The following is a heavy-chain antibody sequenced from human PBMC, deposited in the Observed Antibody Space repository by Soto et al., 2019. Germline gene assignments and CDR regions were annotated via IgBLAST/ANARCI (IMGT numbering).Heavy chain of an antibody. CDR2: INSDGTST. CDR1: GFTFSRHW. V-gene: IGHV3-74*01. D-gene: IGHD5-12*01. J-gene: IGHJ4*02. CDR3: ASPYTATIHNGLNS. Sequence: EVQLVESGGGLVQPGGSLRLSCAASGFTFSRHWMHWVRQAPGKGLVWVSRINSDGTSTNYADSVKGRFTISRDNAKNTLYLQMNSLREEDTAVYHCASPYTATIHNGLNSWGQGTLVTVSS.